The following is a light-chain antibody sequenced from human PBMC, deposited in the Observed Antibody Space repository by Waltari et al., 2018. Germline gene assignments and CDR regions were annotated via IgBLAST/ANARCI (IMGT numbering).Light chain of an antibody. CDR2: DDS. CDR1: DLGFKR. J-gene: IGLJ2*01. CDR3: QVWDSSSDQVV. V-gene: IGLV3-21*03. Sequence: SYVLTQPPSVSVAPGKTARITCGGADLGFKRGHWYQQMPGQPPVRVVHDDSDRPPGIAERFFGSNSGNTATLTISRVEAGDEADYYCQVWDSSSDQVVFGGGTKLTVL.